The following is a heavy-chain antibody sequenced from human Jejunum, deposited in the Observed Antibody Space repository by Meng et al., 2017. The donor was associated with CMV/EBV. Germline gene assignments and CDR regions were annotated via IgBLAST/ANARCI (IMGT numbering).Heavy chain of an antibody. CDR3: ARRGGYCSSPSCPGAFDI. CDR2: INEDEDEK. CDR1: RNYW. V-gene: IGHV3-7*01. J-gene: IGHJ3*02. Sequence: RNYWMSWVRQAPGKGLEWVANINEDEDEKTFLDSVRGRFTISRDNSKNTLYLQMNSLTAEDTAVYYCARRGGYCSSPSCPGAFDIWGHGTMVTVSS. D-gene: IGHD2-2*01.